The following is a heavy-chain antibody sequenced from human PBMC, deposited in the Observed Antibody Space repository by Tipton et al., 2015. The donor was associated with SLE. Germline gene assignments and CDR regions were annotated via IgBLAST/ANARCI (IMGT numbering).Heavy chain of an antibody. CDR1: GGSISSHY. D-gene: IGHD1-26*01. CDR3: SRDLRWELTNWFDP. J-gene: IGHJ5*02. V-gene: IGHV4-59*11. CDR2: IYYTGST. Sequence: GLVKPSETLSLTCTVSGGSISSHYWSWIRQPPGKGLEWIGYIYYTGSTSYSPSLKSRVTISVDTSKNQFSLKLSSVTAADTAVYYCSRDLRWELTNWFDPWGQGTLVTVSS.